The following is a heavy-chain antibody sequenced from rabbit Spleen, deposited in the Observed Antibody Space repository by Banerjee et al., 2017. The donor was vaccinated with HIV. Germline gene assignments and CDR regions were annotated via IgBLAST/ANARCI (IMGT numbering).Heavy chain of an antibody. CDR2: IDPVFSST. Sequence: QQQLEESGGGLVKPGASLTLTCTASGFSFSSGDWMYWVRQAPGKGLEWIGYIDPVFSSTNYANWAKGRFTISKTSSTTVTLQVTSLTAADTATYFCAREKSGDYGYDLWGPGTLVTVS. V-gene: IGHV1S45*01. J-gene: IGHJ4*01. CDR1: GFSFSSGDW. CDR3: AREKSGDYGYDL. D-gene: IGHD6-1*01.